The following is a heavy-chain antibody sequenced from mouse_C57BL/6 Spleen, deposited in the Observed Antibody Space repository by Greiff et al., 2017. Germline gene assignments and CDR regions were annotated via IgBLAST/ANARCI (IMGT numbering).Heavy chain of an antibody. V-gene: IGHV3-5*01. CDR3: AREDCGSGYFDV. CDR2: IYYSGTI. Sequence: EVKVVESGPGLVKPSQTVLLTCTVTGISITTGNYRWSWIRQFPGNKLEWIGYIYYSGTITYNPSPTSQTTITRDTPKNQFFLEMISLAAEDTDACYCAREDCGSGYFDVWGTGTTVTVSS. CDR1: GISITTGNYR. J-gene: IGHJ1*03. D-gene: IGHD1-1*01.